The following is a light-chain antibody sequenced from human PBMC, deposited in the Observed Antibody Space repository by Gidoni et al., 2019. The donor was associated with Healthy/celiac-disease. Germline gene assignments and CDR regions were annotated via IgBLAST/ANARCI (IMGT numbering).Light chain of an antibody. V-gene: IGKV3-20*01. J-gene: IGKJ2*03. CDR2: GAS. CDR3: QQDGSSPPRYS. CDR1: QSVSSSY. Sequence: EIVLTQSPGTLSLSPGERATLSCRASQSVSSSYLAWYQQKPGQAPRLLIYGASSRATGIPDRFSGSGSGTDFTLTISRLEPEDFAVYYCQQDGSSPPRYSFGQGTKREIK.